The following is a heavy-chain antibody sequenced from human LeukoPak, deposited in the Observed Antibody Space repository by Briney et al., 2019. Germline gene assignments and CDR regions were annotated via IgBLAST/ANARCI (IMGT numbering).Heavy chain of an antibody. CDR1: GFTFSSYG. D-gene: IGHD3-22*01. Sequence: GGSLRLSCAASGFTFSSYGMHWVRQAPGKGLEWVAFIRYDGSNKYYADSVKGRFTISRDNSKNTLYLQMNSLRAEDTAVYYCAKDVPPYDSSGYYDYWGQGTLVTVSS. CDR3: AKDVPPYDSSGYYDY. J-gene: IGHJ4*02. CDR2: IRYDGSNK. V-gene: IGHV3-30*02.